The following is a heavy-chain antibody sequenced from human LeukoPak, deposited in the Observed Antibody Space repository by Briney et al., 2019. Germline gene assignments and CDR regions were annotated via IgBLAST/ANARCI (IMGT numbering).Heavy chain of an antibody. Sequence: SVKVSCKASGFTFTSSAMQWVRQARGQRLEWIGWIVVGSGNTNYAQKFQERVTITRDMSTSTAYMELSSLRSEDTAVYYCAADYDYVWGSYRSPYWGQGTLVTVSS. J-gene: IGHJ4*02. CDR2: IVVGSGNT. CDR3: AADYDYVWGSYRSPY. D-gene: IGHD3-16*02. V-gene: IGHV1-58*02. CDR1: GFTFTSSA.